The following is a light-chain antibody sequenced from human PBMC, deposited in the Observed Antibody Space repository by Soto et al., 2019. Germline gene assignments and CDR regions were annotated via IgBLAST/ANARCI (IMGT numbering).Light chain of an antibody. CDR3: RSFAGSNNYV. Sequence: QPPSSSVSPGQSVTISCTGTGSDVGGYNYFSWYQQHPGKAPKLMIYEVTKRPSGVPDRFSGAKSGNTASLTVSGLQAEDEVDYYCRSFAGSNNYVFGTGTKVSVL. CDR1: GSDVGGYNY. V-gene: IGLV2-8*01. J-gene: IGLJ1*01. CDR2: EVT.